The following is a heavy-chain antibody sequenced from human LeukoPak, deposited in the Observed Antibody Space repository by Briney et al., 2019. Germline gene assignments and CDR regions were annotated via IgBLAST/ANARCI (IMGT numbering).Heavy chain of an antibody. V-gene: IGHV3-53*05. D-gene: IGHD2-15*01. J-gene: IGHJ3*02. Sequence: TGGSLRLSCAASGFTVSSNYMSWVRQAPGKGLEWVSAIYSGGSTYYADSVKGRFTISRDNSKNTLYLQMNSLRSEDTAVYYCARSHFCSGGSCYVDAFDIWGQGTMVTVSS. CDR2: IYSGGST. CDR1: GFTVSSNY. CDR3: ARSHFCSGGSCYVDAFDI.